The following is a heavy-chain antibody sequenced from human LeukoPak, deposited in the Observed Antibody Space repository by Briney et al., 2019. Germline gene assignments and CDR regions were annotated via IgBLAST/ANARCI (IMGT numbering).Heavy chain of an antibody. D-gene: IGHD1-26*01. V-gene: IGHV3-73*01. J-gene: IGHJ5*02. Sequence: TGGSLRLSCAASGFTFSGSAIHWVRQSSGKGLEWVSQIDKKDKGYATATAYAASVKGSFTISRDDSINTAYLQMKSLKTEDTALYYCTRDSGTYNGFDPWGQGTLVTVSS. CDR2: IDKKDKGYATAT. CDR3: TRDSGTYNGFDP. CDR1: GFTFSGSA.